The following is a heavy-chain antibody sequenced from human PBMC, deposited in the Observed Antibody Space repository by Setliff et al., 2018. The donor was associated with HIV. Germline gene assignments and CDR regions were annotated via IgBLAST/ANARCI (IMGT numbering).Heavy chain of an antibody. CDR2: IYYSGTT. CDR1: GGSISSGYYY. V-gene: IGHV4-31*03. J-gene: IGHJ6*03. D-gene: IGHD1-7*01. Sequence: SETLSLTCTVSGGSISSGYYYWSWIRQHPGKSLEWIGYIYYSGTTYYNPSLESRVTISIDTSKDQFSLKLTSVTAADTAVYYCARDRSNWNYGKNYMDVWGKGTTVTVSS. CDR3: ARDRSNWNYGKNYMDV.